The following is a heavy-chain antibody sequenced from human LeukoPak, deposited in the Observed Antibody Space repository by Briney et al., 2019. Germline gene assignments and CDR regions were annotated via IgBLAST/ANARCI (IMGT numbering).Heavy chain of an antibody. D-gene: IGHD1-26*01. Sequence: GGSLRFSCAASGFTFSDYYMSWIRQAPGKGLEWVSYISSSGSTIYYADSVKGRFTISRDNAKNSLYLQMNSLRAEDTAVYYCARDQVVGATYPYGMDVWGQGTTVTVSS. CDR2: ISSSGSTI. CDR1: GFTFSDYY. V-gene: IGHV3-11*01. J-gene: IGHJ6*02. CDR3: ARDQVVGATYPYGMDV.